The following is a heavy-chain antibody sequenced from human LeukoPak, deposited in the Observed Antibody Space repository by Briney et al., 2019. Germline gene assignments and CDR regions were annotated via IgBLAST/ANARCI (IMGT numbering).Heavy chain of an antibody. CDR1: GGSFSGYY. V-gene: IGHV4-34*01. CDR2: INHSGST. J-gene: IGHJ6*02. D-gene: IGHD3-10*01. Sequence: PSETLSLTCAVYGGSFSGYYWSWIRQPPGKGLEWIGEINHSGSTNYNPSLKSRVTMSIDTSKKHFSLKLSSVTAADTAVYYCARDKTLVRGVNSRASRYYYYYGMDVWGQGTTVTVSS. CDR3: ARDKTLVRGVNSRASRYYYYYGMDV.